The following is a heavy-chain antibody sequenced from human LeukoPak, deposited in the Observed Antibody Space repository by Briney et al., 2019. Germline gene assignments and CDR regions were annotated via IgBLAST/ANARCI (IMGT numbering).Heavy chain of an antibody. CDR1: GFTFSIYW. CDR3: AREGVGTSRWHGRGAFDN. V-gene: IGHV3-74*01. J-gene: IGHJ4*02. CDR2: INSDGSSI. D-gene: IGHD1-26*01. Sequence: GGSLRLSCAASGFTFSIYWMHWVRQAPGKGLVWVSRINSDGSSITYADSVKGRFPISRDNAKNTLYLQMNSLRAEDTAVYYCAREGVGTSRWHGRGAFDNWGQGTLVTVSS.